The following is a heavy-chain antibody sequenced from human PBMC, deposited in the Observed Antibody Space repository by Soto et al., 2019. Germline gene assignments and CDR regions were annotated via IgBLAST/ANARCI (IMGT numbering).Heavy chain of an antibody. V-gene: IGHV3-30*19. Sequence: QVQLVESGGGVVQPGTSLRVSCVGSGFTFRSDVTHWVRQAPGKGLEWVALTSYDGSGKYYGDSVRGRFTISRDNSRNTVDLQMDSLRLEDTALYYCARWGTTGGLDVWGKGTLVSVSS. CDR1: GFTFRSDV. CDR2: TSYDGSGK. CDR3: ARWGTTGGLDV. J-gene: IGHJ1*01. D-gene: IGHD3-16*01.